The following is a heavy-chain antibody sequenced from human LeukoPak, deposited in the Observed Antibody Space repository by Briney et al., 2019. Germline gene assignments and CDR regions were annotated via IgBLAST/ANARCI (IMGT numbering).Heavy chain of an antibody. V-gene: IGHV1-8*01. CDR1: GYTFTRYE. CDR3: ARGLNALGYCSSTSCPNWFDP. CDR2: MKPKRGNT. D-gene: IGHD2-2*01. Sequence: ASVKVSCKGSGYTFTRYENKWVGQANGKRVEGRGWMKPKRGNTGYAQKFQGRVTMTRNTSISTAYMELSSLRSEDTAVYYCARGLNALGYCSSTSCPNWFDPWGQGTLVTVSS. J-gene: IGHJ5*02.